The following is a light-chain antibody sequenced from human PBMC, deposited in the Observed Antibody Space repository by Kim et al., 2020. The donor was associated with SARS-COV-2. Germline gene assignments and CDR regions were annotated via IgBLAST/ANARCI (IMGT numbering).Light chain of an antibody. V-gene: IGLV2-14*03. Sequence: SITISCTGTSSDVGDYGYVSWYQPHPGKTPQLIFYDVSNRPSGVSNRFSGSKSGNTASLTISGLQAEDEADYFCSSYTTTSTPYVVFGGGTQLTVL. J-gene: IGLJ2*01. CDR1: SSDVGDYGY. CDR3: SSYTTTSTPYVV. CDR2: DVS.